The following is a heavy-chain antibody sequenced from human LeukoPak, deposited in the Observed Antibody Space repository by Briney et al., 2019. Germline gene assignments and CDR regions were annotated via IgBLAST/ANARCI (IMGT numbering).Heavy chain of an antibody. CDR3: ARGVVVAARGYYYYYYGMDV. D-gene: IGHD2-15*01. Sequence: SQTLSLTCAVYGGSFSGYYWSWIRQPPGKGLEWIGEINHSGSTNYNPSLKSRVTISVDTSKNQFSLKLSSVTAADTAVYYCARGVVVAARGYYYYYYGMDVWGQGTTVTVSS. CDR2: INHSGST. CDR1: GGSFSGYY. J-gene: IGHJ6*02. V-gene: IGHV4-34*01.